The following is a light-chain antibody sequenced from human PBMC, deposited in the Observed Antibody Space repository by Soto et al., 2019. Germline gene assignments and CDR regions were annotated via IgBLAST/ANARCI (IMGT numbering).Light chain of an antibody. V-gene: IGLV1-40*01. J-gene: IGLJ3*02. Sequence: QLVLTQPPSVSGAPGQRVTISCTGSSSNIGAGYDVHWYQQLPGTAPKLLIYGNSNRPSGVPDRFSGSKSGTSASLDITGLQAEDEADYYCQSYDSSLSSLFGGGTKLTVL. CDR2: GNS. CDR1: SSNIGAGYD. CDR3: QSYDSSLSSL.